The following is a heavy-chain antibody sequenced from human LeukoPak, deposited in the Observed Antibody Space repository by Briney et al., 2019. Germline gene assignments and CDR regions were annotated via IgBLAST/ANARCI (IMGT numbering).Heavy chain of an antibody. Sequence: PSETLPLTCAVDGGSFSSYSWTWISQPPGKGLEWMGEIIHIVTTNYNASLTSRVTISADTSQNQFSLKLSSVTAADTAVYYCARVYVTVVRGSWFDPWGQGTLVTVSS. V-gene: IGHV4-34*12. CDR3: ARVYVTVVRGSWFDP. J-gene: IGHJ5*02. CDR1: GGSFSSYS. CDR2: IIHIVTT. D-gene: IGHD3-10*01.